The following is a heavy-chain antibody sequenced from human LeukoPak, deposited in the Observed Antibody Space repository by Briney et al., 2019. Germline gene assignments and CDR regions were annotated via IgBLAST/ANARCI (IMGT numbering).Heavy chain of an antibody. J-gene: IGHJ4*02. CDR3: ARDVPKVVVAATRPY. D-gene: IGHD2-15*01. CDR2: IYSGGST. Sequence: PGGSLRLSCAASGFTVSSNYMSWVRQAPGKGLEWVSVIYSGGSTHYAGSVKGRFTISRDNSKNTLYLQMNSLRAEDTAVYYCARDVPKVVVAATRPYWGQGTLVTVSS. CDR1: GFTVSSNY. V-gene: IGHV3-53*01.